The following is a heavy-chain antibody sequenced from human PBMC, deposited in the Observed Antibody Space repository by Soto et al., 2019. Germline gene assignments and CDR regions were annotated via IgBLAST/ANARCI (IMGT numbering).Heavy chain of an antibody. J-gene: IGHJ4*02. Sequence: GGSLRLSCAASGFTFSRRDFHWVRQAPGKGLEWVAHISSDGNRQFYADTVKGRFAVSRDNSKNTLYLQMNSLSAEDTAVYYCAHGPSHGAFDSWGPGTLVTVSS. CDR2: ISSDGNRQ. CDR3: AHGPSHGAFDS. V-gene: IGHV3-30*03. D-gene: IGHD3-10*01. CDR1: GFTFSRRD.